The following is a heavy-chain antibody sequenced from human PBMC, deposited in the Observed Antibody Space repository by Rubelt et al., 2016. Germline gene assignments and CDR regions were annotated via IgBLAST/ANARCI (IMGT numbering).Heavy chain of an antibody. V-gene: IGHV4-59*08. CDR2: IYYSGST. CDR3: ARHYSSTWANWFDP. Sequence: GKGLEWIGYIYYSGSTNYNPPLKSRVTISVDTSKNQFSLKLSSVTAADTAVYYCARHYSSTWANWFDPWGQGTLVTVSP. J-gene: IGHJ5*02. D-gene: IGHD6-13*01.